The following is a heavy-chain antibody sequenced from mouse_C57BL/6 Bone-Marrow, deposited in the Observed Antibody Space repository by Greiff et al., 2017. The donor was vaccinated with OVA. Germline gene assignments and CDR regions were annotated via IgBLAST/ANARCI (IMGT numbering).Heavy chain of an antibody. V-gene: IGHV1-58*01. D-gene: IGHD1-1*01. CDR1: GYTFTSYG. CDR3: ARCYYYDY. Sequence: EVQLQQSGAELVRPGSSVKMSCKTSGYTFTSYGINWVKQRPGQGLEWIGYIYIGNGSTAYNEKFKGKATLTSDTSSRTAYMQLSSLTSEDSAIYFCARCYYYDYWGQGTTLTVSS. CDR2: IYIGNGST. J-gene: IGHJ2*01.